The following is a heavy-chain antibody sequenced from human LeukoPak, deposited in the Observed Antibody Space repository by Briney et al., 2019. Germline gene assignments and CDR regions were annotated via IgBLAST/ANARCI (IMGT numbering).Heavy chain of an antibody. CDR3: ARERIRGSGSYYNSIDY. CDR2: IYYSGST. J-gene: IGHJ4*02. V-gene: IGHV4-30-4*08. D-gene: IGHD3-10*01. CDR1: GGSISSGDYY. Sequence: SQTLSLTCTVSGGSISSGDYYWSWIRQTPGKGLEWIGYIYYSGSTYYNPSLKSRVTISVDTSKNQFSLKLSSVTAADTAVYYCARERIRGSGSYYNSIDYWGQGTLVTVSS.